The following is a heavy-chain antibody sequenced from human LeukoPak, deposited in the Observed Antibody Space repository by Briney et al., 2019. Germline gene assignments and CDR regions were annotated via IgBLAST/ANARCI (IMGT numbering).Heavy chain of an antibody. V-gene: IGHV3-23*01. CDR1: GLTLSNYG. Sequence: GGSLRLSCAVSGLTLSNYGMSWVRQAPGKGLEWVAGIGGSGAGTNYADSVKGRFTISRDNSKNTLYLQMNSLRVEDTAVYFCAKRGLVIRVILVGFHKEAYYFDSWGQGALVTVSS. CDR2: IGGSGAGT. J-gene: IGHJ4*02. D-gene: IGHD3-22*01. CDR3: AKRGLVIRVILVGFHKEAYYFDS.